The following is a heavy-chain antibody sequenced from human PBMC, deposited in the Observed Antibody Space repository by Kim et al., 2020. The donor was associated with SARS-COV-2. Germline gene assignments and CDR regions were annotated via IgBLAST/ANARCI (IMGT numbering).Heavy chain of an antibody. J-gene: IGHJ4*02. CDR2: FDPEDGET. CDR1: GYTLTELS. D-gene: IGHD3-22*01. CDR3: ATLDSSGYYKEYYFDY. V-gene: IGHV1-24*01. Sequence: ASVKVSCKVSGYTLTELSMHWVRQAPGQGLEWMGGFDPEDGETIYAQKFQGRVTMTEDTSTDTAYMELSSLRSEDTAVYYCATLDSSGYYKEYYFDYWGQGTLVTVSS.